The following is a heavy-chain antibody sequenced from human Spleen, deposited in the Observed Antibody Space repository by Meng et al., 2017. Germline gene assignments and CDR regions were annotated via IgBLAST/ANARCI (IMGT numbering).Heavy chain of an antibody. D-gene: IGHD5/OR15-5a*01. CDR3: ARGLPL. CDR1: GFYFNNAW. Sequence: GESLKISCAASGFYFNNAWMSWVRQAPGKGLEWVGRIKSNTDGGTAEYAAPVTGRFTISRDDSKSTLYLQMNSLRVEDTAVYYCARGLPLWGRGTLVTVSS. CDR2: IKSNTDGGTA. V-gene: IGHV3-15*05. J-gene: IGHJ1*01.